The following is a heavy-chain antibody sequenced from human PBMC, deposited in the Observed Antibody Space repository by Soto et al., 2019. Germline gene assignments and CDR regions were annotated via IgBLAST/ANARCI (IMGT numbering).Heavy chain of an antibody. Sequence: XESLLLSCAASGFTFNNYAMSWVRQAPGKGLEWVSLISGRYGRADYADSVKGRFTMSRDSSKNTVYLQMNSLRAEDTAVYYCAKDRYCSSNTCASFDHWGQGTLVTVSS. CDR3: AKDRYCSSNTCASFDH. D-gene: IGHD2-2*01. J-gene: IGHJ4*02. V-gene: IGHV3-23*01. CDR2: ISGRYGRA. CDR1: GFTFNNYA.